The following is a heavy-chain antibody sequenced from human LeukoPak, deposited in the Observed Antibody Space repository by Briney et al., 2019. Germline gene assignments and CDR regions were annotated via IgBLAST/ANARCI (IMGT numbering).Heavy chain of an antibody. CDR2: IDYRGST. Sequence: SETLSLTCTVSGGSISSYYWSWIRQPPGKGLEWIAYIDYRGSTTYNPSLKSRVTISVDTSRNQFSLKLSSVTAADTAVYYCASDSYYYDSSGLSAFDIWGQGTMVTASS. CDR1: GGSISSYY. V-gene: IGHV4-59*01. CDR3: ASDSYYYDSSGLSAFDI. D-gene: IGHD3-22*01. J-gene: IGHJ3*02.